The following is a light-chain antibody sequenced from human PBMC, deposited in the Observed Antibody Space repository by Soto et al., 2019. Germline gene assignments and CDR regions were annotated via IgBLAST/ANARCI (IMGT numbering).Light chain of an antibody. J-gene: IGKJ1*01. CDR3: QQYGSSPPRT. V-gene: IGKV3-20*01. Sequence: EIVLTQSPGTLSLSPGERATLSCRASQSISSSYLAWYQQKPGQAPRLLIYDSSSRATGIPDMFSGSGSGTYFTLTISRLEPEDFAVYYCQQYGSSPPRTFGQGTKVEI. CDR2: DSS. CDR1: QSISSSY.